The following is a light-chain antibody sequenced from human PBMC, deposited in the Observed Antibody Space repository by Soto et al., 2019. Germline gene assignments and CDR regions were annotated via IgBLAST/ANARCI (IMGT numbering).Light chain of an antibody. J-gene: IGLJ1*01. Sequence: QFVLTQPRSVSGSPGQSVTISCTGTSSDVGGYNYVSWYQQHPDKAPKVMIYDVTKRPSGVPDRFSGSKSGNTASLTISGLQAEDEADYYCSSDTTGSTLFGTGTKVTVL. V-gene: IGLV2-11*01. CDR3: SSDTTGSTL. CDR1: SSDVGGYNY. CDR2: DVT.